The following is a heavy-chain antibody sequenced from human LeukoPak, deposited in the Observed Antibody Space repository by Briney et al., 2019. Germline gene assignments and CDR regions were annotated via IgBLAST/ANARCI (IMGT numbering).Heavy chain of an antibody. CDR2: IYSGGST. CDR3: ARNVGY. Sequence: PGGSLRLSCAVSGLTFSNNYMSWVRQAPGKGLEWVSVIYSGGSTYYADSVKGRFTISRDNSKNTVYLQMNSLRDEDTAVYYCARNVGYWGQGTLVTVSS. D-gene: IGHD1-26*01. V-gene: IGHV3-53*01. J-gene: IGHJ4*02. CDR1: GLTFSNNY.